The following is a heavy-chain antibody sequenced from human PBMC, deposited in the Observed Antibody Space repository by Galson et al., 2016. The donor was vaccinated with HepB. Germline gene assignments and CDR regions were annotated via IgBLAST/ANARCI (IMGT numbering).Heavy chain of an antibody. J-gene: IGHJ4*02. V-gene: IGHV3-7*02. CDR1: GFTFKNYW. Sequence: SLRLSCAASGFTFKNYWMTWVRQAPGRGLEWVANIKEDGSDKHYVDSVKGRFTISRDNAKNTLYLQMNSLRAEDTAVYYCTRGLGYCSGGSCHSLDYWGQGVLVTVSS. D-gene: IGHD2-15*01. CDR2: IKEDGSDK. CDR3: TRGLGYCSGGSCHSLDY.